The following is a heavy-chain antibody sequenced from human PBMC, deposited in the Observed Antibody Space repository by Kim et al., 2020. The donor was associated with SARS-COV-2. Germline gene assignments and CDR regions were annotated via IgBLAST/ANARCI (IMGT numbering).Heavy chain of an antibody. V-gene: IGHV1-18*04. Sequence: ASVKVSCKASGYTFTSYGISWVRQAPGQGLEWMGWISAYNGNTNYAQKLQGRVTMTTDTSTSTAYMELRSLRSDDTAVYYCARIHPVGATTPNGDYYYYGMDVWGQGTTVTVSS. CDR3: ARIHPVGATTPNGDYYYYGMDV. J-gene: IGHJ6*02. D-gene: IGHD1-26*01. CDR2: ISAYNGNT. CDR1: GYTFTSYG.